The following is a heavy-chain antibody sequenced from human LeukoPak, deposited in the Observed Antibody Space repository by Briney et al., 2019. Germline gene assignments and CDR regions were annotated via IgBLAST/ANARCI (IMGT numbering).Heavy chain of an antibody. CDR1: GFTLAYLS. D-gene: IGHD2-21*01. V-gene: IGHV1-24*01. Sequence: ASVTVSCKVSGFTLAYLSMHWVRQAPGKGLEWVGGFDRKNGDTIYAQRFRGRVTLTEDTSAGTAYMELSSLSADDTAVYYCATGVYCATTTCPGYQHYYYFMDVWGKGTTVTVSS. J-gene: IGHJ6*03. CDR2: FDRKNGDT. CDR3: ATGVYCATTTCPGYQHYYYFMDV.